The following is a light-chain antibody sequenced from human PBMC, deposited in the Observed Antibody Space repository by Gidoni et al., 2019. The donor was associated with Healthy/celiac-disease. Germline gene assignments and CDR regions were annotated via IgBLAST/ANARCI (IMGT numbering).Light chain of an antibody. CDR2: EDN. CDR1: NMGSKS. V-gene: IGLV3-21*02. Sequence: SYVLTQPPSVSVAPGQTARITCGGNNMGSKSVHWYQQKPGQAPVLVAYEDNDRPPGTPELFSGATSGNTATLTISRVEAGDEADFYCQVWDSSSDHLVFGGGTKLTVL. CDR3: QVWDSSSDHLV. J-gene: IGLJ2*01.